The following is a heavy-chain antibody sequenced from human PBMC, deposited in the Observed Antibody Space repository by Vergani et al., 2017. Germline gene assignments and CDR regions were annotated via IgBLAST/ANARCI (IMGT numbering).Heavy chain of an antibody. Sequence: EVQLVQSGAEVKKPGESLKISCKGSGYSFTSYWIGWVRQMPEKGLEWMGIIYPDDSDTRYSPSFQGQVTISADKSIRPAYLQWSSLKASDTALYYCARQFSWSGSSHYGMDVWGQGTTVTVSS. CDR3: ARQFSWSGSSHYGMDV. D-gene: IGHD1-26*01. V-gene: IGHV5-51*01. CDR2: IYPDDSDT. CDR1: GYSFTSYW. J-gene: IGHJ6*02.